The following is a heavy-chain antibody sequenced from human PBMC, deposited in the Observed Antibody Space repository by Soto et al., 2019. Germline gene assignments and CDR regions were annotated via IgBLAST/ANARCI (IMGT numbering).Heavy chain of an antibody. J-gene: IGHJ4*02. CDR2: IYYSGST. Sequence: QVQLQESGPGLVKPSETLSLTCTVSGGSVSSGNYYWSWIRQPPGTGLEWIGYIYYSGSTNSNPSLKSRVTTSVDTSKNQFSLKLSSVTAADTDVYYCARGAVATSGGHDYWGQGTLVTVSS. CDR1: GGSVSSGNYY. CDR3: ARGAVATSGGHDY. D-gene: IGHD6-19*01. V-gene: IGHV4-61*01.